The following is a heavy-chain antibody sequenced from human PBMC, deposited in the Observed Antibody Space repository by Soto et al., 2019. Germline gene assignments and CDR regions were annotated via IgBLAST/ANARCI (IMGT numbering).Heavy chain of an antibody. V-gene: IGHV4-39*01. CDR1: GGSISSSSYY. Sequence: QLQLQESGPGLVKPSETLSLTCTVSGGSISSSSYYWGWIRQPPGKGLEWIGSIYYSGSTYYNPSLKSRVTISVDTSKNQFSLKLSSVTAADTAVYYCARRIPDSGYDRGIDYWGQGTLVTVSS. J-gene: IGHJ4*02. CDR2: IYYSGST. D-gene: IGHD5-12*01. CDR3: ARRIPDSGYDRGIDY.